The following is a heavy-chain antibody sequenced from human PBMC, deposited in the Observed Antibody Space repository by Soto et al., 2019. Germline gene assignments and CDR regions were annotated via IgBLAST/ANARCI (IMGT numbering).Heavy chain of an antibody. J-gene: IGHJ4*02. CDR2: ISYDGSNK. D-gene: IGHD2-15*01. V-gene: IGHV3-30*18. CDR3: AKDPWDVVVVAATDDY. CDR1: GFTFSSYG. Sequence: QVQLVESGGGVVQPGRSLRLSCAASGFTFSSYGMHWVRQAPGKGLEWVAVISYDGSNKYYADSVKGRFTISRDNSKNTLYLQMNSLRAEDTAVYYCAKDPWDVVVVAATDDYWGQGTLVTVSS.